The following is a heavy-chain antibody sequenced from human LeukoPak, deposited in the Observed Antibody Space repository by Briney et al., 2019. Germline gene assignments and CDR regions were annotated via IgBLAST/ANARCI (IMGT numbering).Heavy chain of an antibody. V-gene: IGHV3-7*03. CDR3: ATPLDYSDTSGYHQGGD. Sequence: RGSLRLSCAASGFTFSSYWMTWVRQAPGKGLEWVANIKEDGNKKNYVDSVKGRFTISRDNAKNSLYLQMNSLRAEDTAVYYCATPLDYSDTSGYHQGGDWGQGTLVTVSS. D-gene: IGHD3-22*01. J-gene: IGHJ4*02. CDR1: GFTFSSYW. CDR2: IKEDGNKK.